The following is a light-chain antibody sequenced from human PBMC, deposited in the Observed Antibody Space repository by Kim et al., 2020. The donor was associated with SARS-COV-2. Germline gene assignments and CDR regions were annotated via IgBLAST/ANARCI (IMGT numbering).Light chain of an antibody. Sequence: DIVMTQSPDSLAVSLGERATINCKSSQSVLYSSSNRNYLAWYQQKAGQPPRLLIYWASTRESGVPDRFSGSASGTDFTLTISSLQAEDVAVYYCQQYYRTPLTFGGGTRVEI. V-gene: IGKV4-1*01. CDR2: WAS. CDR1: QSVLYSSSNRNY. CDR3: QQYYRTPLT. J-gene: IGKJ4*01.